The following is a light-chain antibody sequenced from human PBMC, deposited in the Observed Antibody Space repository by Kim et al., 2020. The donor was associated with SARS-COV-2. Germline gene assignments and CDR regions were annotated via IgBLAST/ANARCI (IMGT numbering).Light chain of an antibody. CDR2: EVS. Sequence: GQSGAISCTGTSSDVVGYNRVSWYQHPPGTAPKLIIYEVSHRPSGVPDRFSGSQSGNTASLTISGLQAEDEADYYCTSYTSSSTYVFGSGTKVTVL. CDR1: SSDVVGYNR. CDR3: TSYTSSSTYV. V-gene: IGLV2-18*02. J-gene: IGLJ1*01.